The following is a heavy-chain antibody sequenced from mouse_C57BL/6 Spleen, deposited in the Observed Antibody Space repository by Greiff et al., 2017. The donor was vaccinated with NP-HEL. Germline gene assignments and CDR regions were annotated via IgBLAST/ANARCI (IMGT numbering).Heavy chain of an antibody. J-gene: IGHJ4*01. V-gene: IGHV5-17*01. CDR1: GFTFSDYG. CDR3: ARRITTGYYAMDY. CDR2: ISSGSSTI. Sequence: EVQLVESGGGLVKPGGSLKLSCAASGFTFSDYGMHWVRQAPEKGLEWVAYISSGSSTIYYADTVKGRFTISRDNAKNTLFLQMTSQRSESTVMYYCARRITTGYYAMDYWGQGTSVTVSS. D-gene: IGHD2-4*01.